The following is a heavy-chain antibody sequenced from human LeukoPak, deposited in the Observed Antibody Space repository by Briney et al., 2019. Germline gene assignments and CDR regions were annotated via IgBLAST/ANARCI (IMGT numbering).Heavy chain of an antibody. D-gene: IGHD1-26*01. J-gene: IGHJ4*02. Sequence: ASVKVSCKATGYTFTSYAMHWVRQAPGQRLEWMGWINAGNGNTKYSQKFQGRVTITRDTSASTAYMELSSLRSEDTAVYYCARSGGRWYFDYWGQGTLVTVSS. CDR3: ARSGGRWYFDY. CDR1: GYTFTSYA. CDR2: INAGNGNT. V-gene: IGHV1-3*01.